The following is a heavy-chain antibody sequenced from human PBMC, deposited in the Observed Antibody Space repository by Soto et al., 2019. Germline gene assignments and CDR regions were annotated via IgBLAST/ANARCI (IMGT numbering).Heavy chain of an antibody. Sequence: EVQLVDSGGGLVQPGGSLRLSCAASGFTFTNAWMSWVRQAPGKGLEWVGRIKSITDGGATDYAAPVKGRFFISRDDSKNTLSLQMNGLTTEGSAVYYCTTDRTDYWGQGTLVTVSS. CDR2: IKSITDGGAT. CDR3: TTDRTDY. J-gene: IGHJ4*02. V-gene: IGHV3-15*01. CDR1: GFTFTNAW.